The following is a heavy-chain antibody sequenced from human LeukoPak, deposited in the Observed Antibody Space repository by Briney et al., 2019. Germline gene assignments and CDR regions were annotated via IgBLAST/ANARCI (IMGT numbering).Heavy chain of an antibody. CDR1: GFTFSSYS. V-gene: IGHV3-48*04. J-gene: IGHJ3*02. D-gene: IGHD6-19*01. CDR2: ISSSSSTI. Sequence: GGSLRLSCAASGFTFSSYSMNWVRQAPGKGLEWVSYISSSSSTIYYADSVKGRFTISRDNAKNSLYLQMNSLRAEDTAVYYCARAGVSSGWYGGDAFDIWGQGTMVTVSS. CDR3: ARAGVSSGWYGGDAFDI.